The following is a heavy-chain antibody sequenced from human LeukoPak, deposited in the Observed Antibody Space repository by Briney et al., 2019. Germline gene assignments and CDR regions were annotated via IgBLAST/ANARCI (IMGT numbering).Heavy chain of an antibody. Sequence: PRGSLRLSCAAPGFTFRSYAMHWVRQAPGKGLEWVSVISYDGSNKYYADSVKGRFTISRDNSKNTLYLQMNSLRAEDTAVYYWARGSAAASSPFDYWGQGTLVTVSS. CDR3: ARGSAAASSPFDY. V-gene: IGHV3-30*01. CDR2: ISYDGSNK. J-gene: IGHJ4*02. CDR1: GFTFRSYA. D-gene: IGHD6-13*01.